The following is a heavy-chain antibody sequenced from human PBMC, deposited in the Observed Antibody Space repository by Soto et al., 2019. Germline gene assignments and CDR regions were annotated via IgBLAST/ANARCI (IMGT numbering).Heavy chain of an antibody. Sequence: PSETLSLTCTVSGGSISSYYWSWIRQPAGKGLEWIGRIYTSGSTNYNPSLKSRVTMSVDTSKNQFSLKLSSVTAADTAVYYCASGGSCYSRYCYFDYWGQGTLVTVSS. J-gene: IGHJ4*02. D-gene: IGHD2-15*01. CDR1: GGSISSYY. CDR3: ASGGSCYSRYCYFDY. CDR2: IYTSGST. V-gene: IGHV4-4*07.